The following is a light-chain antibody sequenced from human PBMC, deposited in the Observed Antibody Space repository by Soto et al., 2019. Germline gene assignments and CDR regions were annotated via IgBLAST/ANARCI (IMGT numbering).Light chain of an antibody. Sequence: EIVLTQSPATLSLSPGESATLSCRATRSVSSYLAWYQQKPGQAPRLLIYGASTRATGIPARFSGSGSGTEFTLTISSLQSEDFAVYYCQQYNNWPPVTFGQGTRLEIK. CDR1: RSVSSY. J-gene: IGKJ5*01. CDR3: QQYNNWPPVT. V-gene: IGKV3-15*01. CDR2: GAS.